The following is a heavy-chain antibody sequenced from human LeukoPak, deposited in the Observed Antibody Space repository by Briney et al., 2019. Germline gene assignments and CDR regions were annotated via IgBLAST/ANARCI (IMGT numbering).Heavy chain of an antibody. D-gene: IGHD2-2*01. Sequence: KPSETLSLTCTVSGDSISSSSYYWGWIRQPPGKGLEWIGSIYYSGSTNYNPSLKSRVTISVDTSKNQFSLKLTSVTAADSAVYYCARVRYCTSASCYAGYWYFDLWGRGTLVTVSS. CDR1: GDSISSSSYY. CDR3: ARVRYCTSASCYAGYWYFDL. CDR2: IYYSGST. V-gene: IGHV4-39*07. J-gene: IGHJ2*01.